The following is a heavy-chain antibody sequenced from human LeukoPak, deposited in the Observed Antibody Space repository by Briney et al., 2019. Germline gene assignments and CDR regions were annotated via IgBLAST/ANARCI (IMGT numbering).Heavy chain of an antibody. Sequence: PGGSERLSCAASGFSFSSYSMHWIRQAPGKGLVWVSRINSDGSSTGYADSLKGRFTISRDISKNTLYLQMNSLRAEDTAIYYCALLMMYAIDFDYWGQGTLVTVSS. CDR2: INSDGSST. V-gene: IGHV3-74*01. D-gene: IGHD2-8*01. CDR1: GFSFSSYS. J-gene: IGHJ4*02. CDR3: ALLMMYAIDFDY.